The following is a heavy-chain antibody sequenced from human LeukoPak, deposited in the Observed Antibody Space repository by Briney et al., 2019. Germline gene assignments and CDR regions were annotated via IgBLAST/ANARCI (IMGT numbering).Heavy chain of an antibody. J-gene: IGHJ4*02. D-gene: IGHD3-22*01. CDR3: ALDYYDSSGYYGGRGYFDY. CDR2: IRYDGSIK. CDR1: GFTFSSC. V-gene: IGHV3-30*02. Sequence: GGSLRLSCAASGFTFSSCMNWVRQAPGKGLEWVAFIRYDGSIKYSADSVKGRFTISRDNSKNTLFLQMNSLRAEDTAVYYCALDYYDSSGYYGGRGYFDYWGQGTLVTVSS.